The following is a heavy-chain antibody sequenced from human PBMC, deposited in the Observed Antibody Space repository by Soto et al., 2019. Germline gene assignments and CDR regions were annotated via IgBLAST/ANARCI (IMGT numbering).Heavy chain of an antibody. D-gene: IGHD3-3*01. Sequence: SETLSLTCTVSGGSIGGYYWSWIRQPAGKGLEWIGRMYNSERTNYNPSLKSRVTMSMDTSKNQFSLKLSSVTAADTAVYYCARAHDFWGGRQQPIDSWGQGTLVTVSS. V-gene: IGHV4-4*07. CDR1: GGSIGGYY. J-gene: IGHJ4*02. CDR3: ARAHDFWGGRQQPIDS. CDR2: MYNSERT.